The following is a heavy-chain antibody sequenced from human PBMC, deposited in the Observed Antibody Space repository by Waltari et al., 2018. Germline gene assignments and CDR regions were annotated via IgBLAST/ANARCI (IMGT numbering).Heavy chain of an antibody. CDR3: ARRYSYGYYFLDY. CDR2: INHSGST. D-gene: IGHD5-18*01. V-gene: IGHV4-34*01. J-gene: IGHJ4*02. CDR1: GGSFSGYY. Sequence: QVQLQQWGAGLLKPSETLSLTCAVYGGSFSGYYWSWIRQPPGKGLEWIGEINHSGSTNYNPSLKSRVTISVDTSKNQFSLKLSSVTAADTAVYYCARRYSYGYYFLDYWGQGTLVTVSS.